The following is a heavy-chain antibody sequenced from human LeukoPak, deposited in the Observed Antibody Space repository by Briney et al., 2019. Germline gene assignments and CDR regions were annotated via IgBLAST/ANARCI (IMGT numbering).Heavy chain of an antibody. CDR3: VRGGQGDGHSADEGFDI. D-gene: IGHD5-18*01. CDR2: TYYRSKWYN. V-gene: IGHV6-1*01. CDR1: GDIVFSNSS. Sequence: SQTLSLTCAISGDIVFSNSSWNWIRQSPSRGLEWLGRTYYRSKWYNDYGVSVKSRININPDTSKNRFSLQLSSVTPEDTAVYYCVRGGQGDGHSADEGFDIWGQGTMVTVS. J-gene: IGHJ3*02.